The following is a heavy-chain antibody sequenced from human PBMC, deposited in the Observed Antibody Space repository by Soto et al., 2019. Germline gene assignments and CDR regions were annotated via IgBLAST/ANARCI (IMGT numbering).Heavy chain of an antibody. Sequence: GESLKISCAASGFTFSSYGMHWVRQAPGKGLEWVAVISYDGSNKYYADSVKGRFTISRDNSKNTLYLQMNSLRAEDTAVYYCAKDGQLVDYWGQGTLVTVSS. CDR1: GFTFSSYG. V-gene: IGHV3-30*18. CDR3: AKDGQLVDY. D-gene: IGHD6-6*01. J-gene: IGHJ4*02. CDR2: ISYDGSNK.